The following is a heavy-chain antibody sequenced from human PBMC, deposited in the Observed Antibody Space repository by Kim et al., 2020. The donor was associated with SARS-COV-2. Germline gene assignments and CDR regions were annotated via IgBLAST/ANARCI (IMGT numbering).Heavy chain of an antibody. CDR1: GYTFTSYA. J-gene: IGHJ4*02. CDR3: ARDWRRDYGDYGFDY. V-gene: IGHV1-3*01. D-gene: IGHD4-17*01. Sequence: ASVKVSCKASGYTFTSYAMHWVRQAPGQRLEWMGWINAGNGNTKYSQKFQGRVTITRDTSASTAYMELSSLRSEDTAVYYCARDWRRDYGDYGFDYWGQGTLVTVSS. CDR2: INAGNGNT.